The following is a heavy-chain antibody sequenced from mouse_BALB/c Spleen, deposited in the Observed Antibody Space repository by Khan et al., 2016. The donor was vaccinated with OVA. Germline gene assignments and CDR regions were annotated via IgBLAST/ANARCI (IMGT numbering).Heavy chain of an antibody. V-gene: IGHV3-2*02. D-gene: IGHD1-1*01. CDR2: ISYSGNT. Sequence: VQLQESGPGLVKPSPSLSLTCTVTGYSFTTYYVRNLIRQLPGNQLEFMDFISYSGNTKYNPSFKSQTSFTRDTSYNPFFLQLKSVTTEDTARYYCGRVYGGDVDWWGQGTTLTVSS. J-gene: IGHJ2*01. CDR3: GRVYGGDVDW. CDR1: GYSFTTYYV.